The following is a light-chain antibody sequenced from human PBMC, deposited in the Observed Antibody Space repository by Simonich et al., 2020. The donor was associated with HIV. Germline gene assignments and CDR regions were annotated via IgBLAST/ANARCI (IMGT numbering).Light chain of an antibody. CDR3: QHYNSYPYT. CDR1: QCSIRW. Sequence: DIQMTQSPSTLSASVGDRVTITCRASQCSIRWFAWYQQKPGKAPNLLIYKASSLETGVSSRFSGSGSGTEFTLTISSLQPDDIATYYCQHYNSYPYTFGQGTKLEIK. CDR2: KAS. V-gene: IGKV1-5*03. J-gene: IGKJ2*01.